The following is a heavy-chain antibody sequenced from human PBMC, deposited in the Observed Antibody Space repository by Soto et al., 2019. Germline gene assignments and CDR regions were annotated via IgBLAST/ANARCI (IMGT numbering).Heavy chain of an antibody. CDR2: IWYDGSNK. V-gene: IGHV3-33*01. D-gene: IGHD3-22*01. CDR3: ARNSQLGGYHYYYYGMDV. Sequence: PGGSLRLSCAASGFTFSSYGMHWVRQAQGKGLEWVAVIWYDGSNKYYADSVKGRFTISRDNSKNTLYLQMNSLRAEDTAVYYCARNSQLGGYHYYYYGMDVWGQGTTVTVSS. CDR1: GFTFSSYG. J-gene: IGHJ6*02.